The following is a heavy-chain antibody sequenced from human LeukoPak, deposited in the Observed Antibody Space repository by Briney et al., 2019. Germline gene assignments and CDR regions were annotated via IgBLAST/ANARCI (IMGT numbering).Heavy chain of an antibody. Sequence: LAGGSLRLSCAASGFTFSSYEMNWVRQAPGKGLEWVSYISSSGSTIYYADSVKGRFTISRDNAKNSLYLQMNSLRAEGTAVYYCASQRGYDFWSGYQPYGMDVWGQGTTVTVSS. CDR1: GFTFSSYE. D-gene: IGHD3-3*01. CDR3: ASQRGYDFWSGYQPYGMDV. V-gene: IGHV3-48*03. CDR2: ISSSGSTI. J-gene: IGHJ6*02.